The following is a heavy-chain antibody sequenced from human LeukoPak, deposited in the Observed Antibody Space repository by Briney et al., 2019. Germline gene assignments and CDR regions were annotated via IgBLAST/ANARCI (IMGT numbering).Heavy chain of an antibody. Sequence: GGSLRLSCAASGFTFSSYAMNWVRQAPGKGLEWVSAISGSGGSTYYADSVKGRFTISRDNSKNTLYLQMNSLRAEDTAVYYCAKLGLGLLWFGELPTEFDYWGQGTLVTVSS. CDR1: GFTFSSYA. V-gene: IGHV3-23*01. J-gene: IGHJ4*02. CDR2: ISGSGGST. D-gene: IGHD3-10*01. CDR3: AKLGLGLLWFGELPTEFDY.